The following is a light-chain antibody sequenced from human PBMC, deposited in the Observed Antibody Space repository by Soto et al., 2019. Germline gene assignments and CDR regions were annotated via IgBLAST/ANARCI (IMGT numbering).Light chain of an antibody. CDR1: QSVSSSY. CDR2: GAS. CDR3: QQYGSSPGST. Sequence: EIVLTQSPGTLSLSPGERATLSCRASQSVSSSYLAWYQQKPGQAPRLLIYGASSRATGIPDRFSGSGSGTDFTLTISRLEPEDFAVYYCQQYGSSPGSTFGLGTKVEIK. V-gene: IGKV3-20*01. J-gene: IGKJ1*01.